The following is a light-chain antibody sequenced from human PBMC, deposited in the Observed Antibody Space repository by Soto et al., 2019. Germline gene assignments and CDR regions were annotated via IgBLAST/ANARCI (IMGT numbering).Light chain of an antibody. CDR2: EVT. CDR1: SSDVGGYNY. J-gene: IGLJ2*01. Sequence: QSVLTQPASVSGSPGQSITISCTGTSSDVGGYNYVSWYQQYPGKAPKLMIYEVTKRPSGVPDRFSGSKSGNTASLTVSGLQAEDEADYYCSSYAGNNNLVFGGGTKLTVL. V-gene: IGLV2-8*01. CDR3: SSYAGNNNLV.